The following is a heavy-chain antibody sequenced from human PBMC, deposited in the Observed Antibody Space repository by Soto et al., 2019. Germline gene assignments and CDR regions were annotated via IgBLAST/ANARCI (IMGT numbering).Heavy chain of an antibody. Sequence: QVQLVESGGGVVQPGRSLRLSCAASGFTVSAYTMHWVRQAPGKGLEWVAVISSDGNNKYYTDSVKGRFTIYRDTSTNTLYLQMNSLRAEDTAVYYCARWEQPLFDYWGQGTLVTVSS. V-gene: IGHV3-30-3*01. J-gene: IGHJ4*02. CDR2: ISSDGNNK. CDR3: ARWEQPLFDY. CDR1: GFTVSAYT. D-gene: IGHD1-26*01.